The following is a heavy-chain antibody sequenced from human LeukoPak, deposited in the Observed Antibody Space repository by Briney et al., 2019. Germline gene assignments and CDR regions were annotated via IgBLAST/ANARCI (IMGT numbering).Heavy chain of an antibody. J-gene: IGHJ4*02. CDR2: ITTSSKYI. CDR3: ARDYSPPHYFDSTGYFDD. Sequence: GGSLRLSCAASDFTFGSYTMNWVRQAPGKGLEGVSSITTSSKYIYYADSVKGRFTISRDYAKKLLYLQMNSLRAGDTAVYYCARDYSPPHYFDSTGYFDDWGQGTLVTVSS. CDR1: DFTFGSYT. D-gene: IGHD3-22*01. V-gene: IGHV3-21*01.